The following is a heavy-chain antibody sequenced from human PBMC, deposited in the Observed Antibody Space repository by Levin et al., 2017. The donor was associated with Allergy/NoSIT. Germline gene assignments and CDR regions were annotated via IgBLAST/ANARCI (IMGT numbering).Heavy chain of an antibody. D-gene: IGHD6-19*01. J-gene: IGHJ5*02. V-gene: IGHV3-23*01. CDR1: GINFSNFA. CDR2: ISSSGDRT. Sequence: PGGSLRLSCAASGINFSNFAMRWVRQAPGKGLEWVSAISSSGDRTYYADSVKGRFTISRDNSKNTLYLLLSTLSVEDTAVYYCATSRGVQWQGDGLDPWGQGTLVTVSS. CDR3: ATSRGVQWQGDGLDP.